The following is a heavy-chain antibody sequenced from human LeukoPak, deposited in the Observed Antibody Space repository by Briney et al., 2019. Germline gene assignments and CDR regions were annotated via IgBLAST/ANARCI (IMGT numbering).Heavy chain of an antibody. CDR3: ANPYGITIFGVVTPLDY. J-gene: IGHJ4*02. CDR2: ISGSGGST. D-gene: IGHD3-3*01. V-gene: IGHV3-23*01. Sequence: GGSLRLSCAASGFTFSSYAMSWVRQAPGKGLEWVSAISGSGGSTYYAGSVKGRFTISRDNSKNTLYLQMDSLRAEDTAVYYRANPYGITIFGVVTPLDYWGQGTLVTVSS. CDR1: GFTFSSYA.